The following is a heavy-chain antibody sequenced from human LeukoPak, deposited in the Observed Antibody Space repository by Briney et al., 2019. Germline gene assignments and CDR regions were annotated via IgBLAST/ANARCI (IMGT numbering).Heavy chain of an antibody. J-gene: IGHJ4*02. CDR1: GYTLTELS. CDR2: FDPEDGET. D-gene: IGHD3-10*01. CDR3: ATVFGTYYCGSGSYYY. Sequence: ASVKVSCKVSGYTLTELSMHWVRQAPGKGLEWMGGFDPEDGETIYAQKFQGRVTMTEDTSTDTAYMELSSLRSEDTAVYYCATVFGTYYCGSGSYYYWGQGTLVTVSS. V-gene: IGHV1-24*01.